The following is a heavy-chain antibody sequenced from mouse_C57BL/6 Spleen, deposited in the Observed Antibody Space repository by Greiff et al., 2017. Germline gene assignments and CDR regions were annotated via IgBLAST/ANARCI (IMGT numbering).Heavy chain of an antibody. CDR3: TREATTVVAKRYFDV. CDR1: GYTFTDYE. J-gene: IGHJ1*03. V-gene: IGHV1-15*01. Sequence: VKLQESGAELVRPGASVTLSCKASGYTFTDYEMHWVKQTPVHGLEWIGAIDPETGGTAYNQKFKGKAILTADKSSSTAYMELRSLTSEDSAVYYCTREATTVVAKRYFDVWGTGTTVTVSS. D-gene: IGHD1-1*01. CDR2: IDPETGGT.